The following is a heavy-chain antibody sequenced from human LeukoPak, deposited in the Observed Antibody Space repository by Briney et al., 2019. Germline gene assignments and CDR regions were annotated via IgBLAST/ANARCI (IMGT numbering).Heavy chain of an antibody. V-gene: IGHV4-39*01. D-gene: IGHD6-19*01. CDR1: GGSISSSSYY. Sequence: PSETLSLTCTVSGGSISSSSYYWGWIRQPPGKGLEWIGSIYYSGSTYYNPSLKSRVTISVDTSKNQFSLKLSSVTAADTAVYYCARASGDSNGWYMESAAFDIWGQGTMVTVSS. CDR3: ARASGDSNGWYMESAAFDI. J-gene: IGHJ3*02. CDR2: IYYSGST.